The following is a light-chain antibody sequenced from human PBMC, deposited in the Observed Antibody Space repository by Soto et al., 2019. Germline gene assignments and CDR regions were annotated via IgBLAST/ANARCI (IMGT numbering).Light chain of an antibody. CDR3: QQYNSYPWT. V-gene: IGKV1-5*01. CDR1: QRITNW. CDR2: DAS. Sequence: DIQMTQSPSTLSASVGDRVTITCRASQRITNWLAWYQQKPGKAPKVLIYDASSLESGVPSRFSGSGSGTEFTLTISSLQPDDFATYYCQQYNSYPWTFGQGTKVDIK. J-gene: IGKJ1*01.